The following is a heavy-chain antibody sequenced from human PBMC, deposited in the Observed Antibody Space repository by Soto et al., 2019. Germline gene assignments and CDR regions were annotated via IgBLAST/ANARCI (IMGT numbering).Heavy chain of an antibody. V-gene: IGHV1-69*05. Sequence: QVQLVQSGAEVKKPESSVKVSCKAPGGTFSTYAISWVRQAPGQGLEWMGGIIPMFGTANYAQRFQDRVXXTXXEPTNTVYMELGSLRSEDTAVYFCASGIQLWLRRINNGYSGWGQGTLVTVSS. CDR1: GGTFSTYA. J-gene: IGHJ4*02. D-gene: IGHD5-18*01. CDR2: IIPMFGTA. CDR3: ASGIQLWLRRINNGYSG.